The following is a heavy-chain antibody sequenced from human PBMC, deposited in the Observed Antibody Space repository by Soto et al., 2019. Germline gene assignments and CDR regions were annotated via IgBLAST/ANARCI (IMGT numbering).Heavy chain of an antibody. D-gene: IGHD3-10*01. CDR1: GFTFSSYG. V-gene: IGHV3-33*01. Sequence: LRLSCAASGFTFSSYGMHWVRQAPGKGLEWVAVIWYDGSNRYYADSVKGRFTISRDNSKNTLYLQMNSLRAEDTAVYYCARITMVRSPHGGMDVWGQGTTVTVSS. CDR3: ARITMVRSPHGGMDV. J-gene: IGHJ6*02. CDR2: IWYDGSNR.